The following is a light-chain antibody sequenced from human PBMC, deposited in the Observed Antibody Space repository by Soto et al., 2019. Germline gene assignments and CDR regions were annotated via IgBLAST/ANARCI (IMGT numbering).Light chain of an antibody. CDR1: ISDFVIYNY. CDR3: SSHTMSSALQV. Sequence: QSALTQPASVSGSPGQSITISCTGTISDFVIYNYVSWYQQHPGKAPKLMLYGVSNRPSGVSNRFSGSKSGNTASLTISGLQAEDEADYYCSSHTMSSALQVFGTVTKVTVL. CDR2: GVS. J-gene: IGLJ1*01. V-gene: IGLV2-14*01.